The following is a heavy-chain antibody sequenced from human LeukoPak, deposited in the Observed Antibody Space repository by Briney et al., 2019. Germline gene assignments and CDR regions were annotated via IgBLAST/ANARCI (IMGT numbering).Heavy chain of an antibody. Sequence: SETLSLTCTVSGGSISSYYWSWIRQPAGKGLEWIGRIYTSGSTNYNPSLKSRVTMSVDTSKNQFSLKLSSVTAADTAVYYCAREGRDGSGSYPYYYYMDVWGKGTTVTISS. CDR1: GGSISSYY. D-gene: IGHD3-10*01. CDR2: IYTSGST. V-gene: IGHV4-4*07. J-gene: IGHJ6*03. CDR3: AREGRDGSGSYPYYYYMDV.